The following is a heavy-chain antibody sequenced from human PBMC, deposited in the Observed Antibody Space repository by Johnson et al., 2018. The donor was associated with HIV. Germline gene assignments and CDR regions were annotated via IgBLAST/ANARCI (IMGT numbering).Heavy chain of an antibody. CDR1: GFTFSSYD. J-gene: IGHJ3*02. CDR3: ASKAAGTMHAFDI. V-gene: IGHV3-13*01. CDR2: IGTAGDT. D-gene: IGHD6-13*01. Sequence: VQLVESGGGLVQPGGSLRLSCAASGFTFSSYDMHWVRQATGKGLAWVSAIGTAGDTYYPGSVKGRFTISRENAKNTLYLQMNSLRAEDTAVYYCASKAAGTMHAFDIWGQGTMVTVSS.